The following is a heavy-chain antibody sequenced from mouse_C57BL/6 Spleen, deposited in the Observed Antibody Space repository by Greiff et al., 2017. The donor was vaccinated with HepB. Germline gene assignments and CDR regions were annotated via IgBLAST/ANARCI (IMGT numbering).Heavy chain of an antibody. CDR1: GYTFTSYW. D-gene: IGHD2-1*01. Sequence: QVQLQQPGAELVRPGSSVKLSCKASGYTFTSYWMHWVKQRPIQGLEWIGNIDPSDSETHYNQKFKDKATLTVDKSSSTAYMQLSSLTSEDSAVYYCARHSLMGNYEGYAMDYWGQGTSVTVSS. J-gene: IGHJ4*01. V-gene: IGHV1-52*01. CDR3: ARHSLMGNYEGYAMDY. CDR2: IDPSDSET.